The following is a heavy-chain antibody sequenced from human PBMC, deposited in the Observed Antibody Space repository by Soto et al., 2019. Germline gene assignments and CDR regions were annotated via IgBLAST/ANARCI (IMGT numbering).Heavy chain of an antibody. V-gene: IGHV4-59*08. D-gene: IGHD2-15*01. J-gene: IGHJ3*02. CDR3: ARWGYCSGGSCFDAFDI. CDR2: IYYSGST. Sequence: SETLSLTCTVSGGSISSYYWSWIRQPPGKGLEWIGYIYYSGSTNYNPSLKSRVTISVDTSKNQFSLKLSSVTAADTAVYYCARWGYCSGGSCFDAFDIWGQGTMVTVSS. CDR1: GGSISSYY.